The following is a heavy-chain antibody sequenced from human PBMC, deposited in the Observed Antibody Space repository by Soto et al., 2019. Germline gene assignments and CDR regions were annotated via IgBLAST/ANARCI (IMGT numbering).Heavy chain of an antibody. Sequence: EVQLVESGGGLVQPGGSLRLSCAASGFTVNSSYLSSVRQAPGKGLEWVSVIYSGGSTYYADSVKGRFTISRDNSKNTLYLQMNSLRAEDTAVYYCARSGPYGDYDYWGQGTLVTVSS. CDR1: GFTVNSSY. J-gene: IGHJ4*02. CDR3: ARSGPYGDYDY. D-gene: IGHD4-17*01. CDR2: IYSGGST. V-gene: IGHV3-66*01.